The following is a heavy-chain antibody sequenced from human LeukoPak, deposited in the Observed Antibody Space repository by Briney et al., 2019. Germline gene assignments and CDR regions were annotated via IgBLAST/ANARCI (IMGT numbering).Heavy chain of an antibody. CDR1: GGSISSSSYY. J-gene: IGHJ4*02. CDR3: AGHPYYYDSSGYYYSIDY. D-gene: IGHD3-22*01. V-gene: IGHV4-39*01. Sequence: SETLSLTCTVSGGSISSSSYYWGWIRQPPGKGLEWIGSIYYSGSTYYNPSLKSRVTISVDTSKNQFSLKLSSVTAADTAVYYCAGHPYYYDSSGYYYSIDYWGQGTLVTVSS. CDR2: IYYSGST.